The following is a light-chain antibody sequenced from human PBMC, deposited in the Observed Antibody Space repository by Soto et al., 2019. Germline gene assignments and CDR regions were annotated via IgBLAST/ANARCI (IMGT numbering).Light chain of an antibody. J-gene: IGLJ2*01. CDR1: TGAVTSSNY. V-gene: IGLV7-43*01. CDR3: LLYYGGQLGV. Sequence: QAVVTQEPSLTVSPGGTVTLTCAVYTGAVTSSNYPNWFQQKPGQPPRALIYSTNHKYSWTPARFSGSLLGGKAALTLSGVQPEDAADYYCLLYYGGQLGVFGGGTKLTVL. CDR2: STN.